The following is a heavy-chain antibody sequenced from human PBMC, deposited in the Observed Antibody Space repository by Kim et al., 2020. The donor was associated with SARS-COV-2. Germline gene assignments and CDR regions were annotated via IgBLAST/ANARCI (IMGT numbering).Heavy chain of an antibody. J-gene: IGHJ4*02. CDR2: ISYDGSNK. D-gene: IGHD6-13*01. CDR1: GFTFSSYG. Sequence: GGSLRLSCAASGFTFSSYGMHWVRQAPGKGLEWVAVISYDGSNKYYADSVKGRFTISRDNSKNTLYLQMNSLRAEDTAVYYCAIGIAAAGVFDYWGQGTLVTVSS. CDR3: AIGIAAAGVFDY. V-gene: IGHV3-30*03.